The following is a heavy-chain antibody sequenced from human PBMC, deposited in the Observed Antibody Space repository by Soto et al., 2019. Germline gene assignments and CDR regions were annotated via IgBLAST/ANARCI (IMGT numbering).Heavy chain of an antibody. J-gene: IGHJ4*02. Sequence: PGGSLRLSCAASGFTFSNAWMSWVRQAPGKGLEWVGRIKSKTDGGTTDYAAPVKGRFTISRDDSKNTLYLQMNSLKTEDTAVYYCTTSREQWLVRDYWGQGTLVTVSS. CDR3: TTSREQWLVRDY. CDR2: IKSKTDGGTT. CDR1: GFTFSNAW. D-gene: IGHD6-19*01. V-gene: IGHV3-15*01.